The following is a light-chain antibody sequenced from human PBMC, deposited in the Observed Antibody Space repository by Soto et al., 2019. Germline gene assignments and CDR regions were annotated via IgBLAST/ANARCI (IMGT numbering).Light chain of an antibody. CDR1: QSVRSN. CDR2: GAS. J-gene: IGKJ4*01. Sequence: EVVMTQSPATLSVPPGERVTLSCRASQSVRSNLAWYLQKPGQAPRLLIYGASTRATGIPARFSGSGSGTEFTLTISSLQSEDFAVYYCQQYNNWPPLTFGGGTKVEIK. CDR3: QQYNNWPPLT. V-gene: IGKV3-15*01.